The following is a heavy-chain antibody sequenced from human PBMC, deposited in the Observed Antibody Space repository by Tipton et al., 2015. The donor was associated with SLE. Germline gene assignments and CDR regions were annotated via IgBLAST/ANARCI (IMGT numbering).Heavy chain of an antibody. CDR1: GFSISSGYF. CDR2: ISHTGNM. V-gene: IGHV4-38-2*01. D-gene: IGHD3-22*01. Sequence: TLSLTCAVSGFSISSGYFWGWIRQSPEKGLEWIGSISHTGNMYHNPSLKSRLSMSIDTSRNEVFLRLSSVTAADTAVYYCVRHDYDSNGYYQHYFDYWGQGTLVTVSS. J-gene: IGHJ4*02. CDR3: VRHDYDSNGYYQHYFDY.